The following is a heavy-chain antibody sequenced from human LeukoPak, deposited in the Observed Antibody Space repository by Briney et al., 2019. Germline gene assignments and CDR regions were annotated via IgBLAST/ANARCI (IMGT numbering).Heavy chain of an antibody. CDR3: ARGGFSAAAYFDY. CDR2: INPNSGGT. J-gene: IGHJ4*01. CDR1: GYTFTSYY. V-gene: IGHV1-2*04. D-gene: IGHD3-10*01. Sequence: ASVKVSCKASGYTFTSYYMHWMRQAPGQGLEWMGWINPNSGGTNYAQKFQGWVTMTRDTSISTAYMELSRLRSDDTAVYYCARGGFSAAAYFDYWGQGTLVTVSS.